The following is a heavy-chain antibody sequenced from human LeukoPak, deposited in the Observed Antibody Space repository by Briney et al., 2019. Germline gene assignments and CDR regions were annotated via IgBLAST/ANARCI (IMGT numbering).Heavy chain of an antibody. CDR1: GYAFTTYD. J-gene: IGHJ5*02. Sequence: GASVKVSCKASGYAFTTYDINWVRQATGQGPEWMGWMNPNSGNTGYTQNFQGRVTMTRNTSISTAHMELSSLKSEDTAVYYCARGRGSGHKENWFDPWGLGTLVTVSS. D-gene: IGHD6-19*01. CDR3: ARGRGSGHKENWFDP. V-gene: IGHV1-8*01. CDR2: MNPNSGNT.